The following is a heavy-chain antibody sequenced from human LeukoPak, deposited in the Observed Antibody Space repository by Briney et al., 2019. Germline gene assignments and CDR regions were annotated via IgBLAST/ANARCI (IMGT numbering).Heavy chain of an antibody. CDR2: ISGSGTTA. CDR1: GFIFKSQE. D-gene: IGHD2/OR15-2a*01. J-gene: IGHJ4*02. Sequence: GWSLRLSCVGIGFIFKSQEMNWVRQAPGKGLEWVSSISGSGTTAWYADAVKGRFTISRDNSKNALSLQMNSLRAEDTAVYYCTRNMGLDSWGQGTLVTVST. V-gene: IGHV3-23*01. CDR3: TRNMGLDS.